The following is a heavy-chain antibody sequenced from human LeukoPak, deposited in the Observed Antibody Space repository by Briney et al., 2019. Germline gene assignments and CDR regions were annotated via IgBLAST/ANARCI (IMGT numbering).Heavy chain of an antibody. V-gene: IGHV1-18*01. CDR3: ARMAVLPGYSSSDAFDI. Sequence: ASVKVSCKASGYTFTSYGISWVRQAPGQGLEWMGWISAYNGNTNYAQKLQGRVTMTTDTSTSTAYMELRSLRSDDTAVYYCARMAVLPGYSSSDAFDIWGQGTMVTVSS. CDR2: ISAYNGNT. D-gene: IGHD6-13*01. J-gene: IGHJ3*02. CDR1: GYTFTSYG.